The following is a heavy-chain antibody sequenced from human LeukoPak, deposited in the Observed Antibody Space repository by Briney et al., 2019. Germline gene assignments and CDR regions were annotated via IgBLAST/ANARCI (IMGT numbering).Heavy chain of an antibody. D-gene: IGHD3-22*01. Sequence: SETLSLTCAVYGGSFSGYYWSWIRQPPGKGLEWIGEINHSGSTNYNPSLKSRVTISADTSKNQFSLKLSSVTAADTAVYYCASPDSSGYYDYWGQGTLVTVSS. V-gene: IGHV4-34*01. CDR3: ASPDSSGYYDY. CDR2: INHSGST. CDR1: GGSFSGYY. J-gene: IGHJ4*02.